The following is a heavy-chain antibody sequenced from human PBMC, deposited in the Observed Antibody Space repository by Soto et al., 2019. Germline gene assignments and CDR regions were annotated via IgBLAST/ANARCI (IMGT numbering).Heavy chain of an antibody. CDR2: IHHSGNT. CDR1: GGSISSGGDS. CDR3: ARGRSGELLHLDY. V-gene: IGHV4-30-2*01. J-gene: IGHJ4*02. D-gene: IGHD3-10*01. Sequence: TSETLSLTCAVSGGSISSGGDSWSWIRQPPGKGLEWIGYIHHSGNTYYNPSLKSRVTISMDRSKNQFSLNLSSVTAADTAVYYCARGRSGELLHLDYWGQGISVTVSS.